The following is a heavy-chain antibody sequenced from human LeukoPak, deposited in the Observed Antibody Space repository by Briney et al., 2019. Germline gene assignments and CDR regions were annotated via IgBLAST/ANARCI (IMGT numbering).Heavy chain of an antibody. CDR2: IYYSGST. CDR3: ARDNYGDPRRTYYCGMDV. D-gene: IGHD4-17*01. V-gene: IGHV4-59*01. Sequence: PSETLSLTCTVSDGSIRSYYWSWIRQPPGKGLEWIGYIYYSGSTNYNPSLKSRVTISVDTSKNQFSLKLSSVTAADTAVYYCARDNYGDPRRTYYCGMDVWGQGTTVTVSS. J-gene: IGHJ6*02. CDR1: DGSIRSYY.